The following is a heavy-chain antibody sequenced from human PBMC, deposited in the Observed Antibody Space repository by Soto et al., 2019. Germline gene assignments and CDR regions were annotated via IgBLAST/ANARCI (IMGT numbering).Heavy chain of an antibody. CDR1: GGSISSGDYY. D-gene: IGHD4-17*01. V-gene: IGHV4-30-4*01. CDR3: ARAPTTMTTFTVWFDP. Sequence: SETLSLTCTVSGGSISSGDYYWSWIRQPPGKGLEWIGYIYYSGSTYYNPSLKSRVTISVDTSKNQFSLKLSSVIAADTAVYYCARAPTTMTTFTVWFDPWGQGTLVT. J-gene: IGHJ5*02. CDR2: IYYSGST.